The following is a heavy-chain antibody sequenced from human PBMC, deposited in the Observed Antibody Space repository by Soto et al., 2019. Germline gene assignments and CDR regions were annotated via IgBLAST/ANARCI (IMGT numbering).Heavy chain of an antibody. CDR1: GGTFSSYA. J-gene: IGHJ2*01. Sequence: QVQLVQSGAEVKKPGSSVKVSCKASGGTFSSYAISWVRQAPGQGLEWMGGIIPIFGTANYAQKFQGRVTMPADESTSTAYMELSSLRSEDPAVYYCARDRYSSGWPYWYFDLWGRGTLVTVSS. D-gene: IGHD6-19*01. CDR3: ARDRYSSGWPYWYFDL. V-gene: IGHV1-69*12. CDR2: IIPIFGTA.